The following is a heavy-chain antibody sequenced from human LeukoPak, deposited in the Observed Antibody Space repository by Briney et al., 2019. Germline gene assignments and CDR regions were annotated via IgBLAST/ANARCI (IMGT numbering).Heavy chain of an antibody. CDR1: GGSISSSSYY. CDR3: ARRGYCSSTSCYEYWFDS. CDR2: SYYSGST. V-gene: IGHV4-39*01. D-gene: IGHD2-2*01. Sequence: SETLSLTCTVSGGSISSSSYYWGWIRQPPGKGQEWIGISYYSGSTYYNPSLKRRLTISVDTSKNQFSLKLSSVTATDTAVYYCARRGYCSSTSCYEYWFDSWRQATLVTVSS. J-gene: IGHJ5*01.